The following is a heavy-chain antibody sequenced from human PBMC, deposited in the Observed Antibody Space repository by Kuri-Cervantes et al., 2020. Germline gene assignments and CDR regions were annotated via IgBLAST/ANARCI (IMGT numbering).Heavy chain of an antibody. CDR1: GFTFRNYV. CDR2: VSADGGST. J-gene: IGHJ6*02. CDR3: ARGGVDV. V-gene: IGHV3-23*01. Sequence: GGSLRLSCAASGFTFRNYVMSWVRQAPGKVPEWVSSVSADGGSTYYADSVKGRFTISRDNSENTIYLQMNSLRAGDTAVYYCARGGVDVWGQGTTVTVSS.